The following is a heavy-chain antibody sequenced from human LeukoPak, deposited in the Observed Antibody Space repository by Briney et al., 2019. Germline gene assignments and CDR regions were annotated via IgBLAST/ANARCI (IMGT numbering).Heavy chain of an antibody. D-gene: IGHD3-10*01. CDR3: AREGYYGSGSYYPYYFDY. CDR2: ISYDGSNK. Sequence: PGGSLRLSCAASGFTFSSYAMHWVRQAPGKGLEWVAVISYDGSNKYYADSVKGRFTISRDNSKNTLYLQMNSLRAEDTAVYYCAREGYYGSGSYYPYYFDYWGQGTLVTVSP. CDR1: GFTFSSYA. J-gene: IGHJ4*02. V-gene: IGHV3-30*04.